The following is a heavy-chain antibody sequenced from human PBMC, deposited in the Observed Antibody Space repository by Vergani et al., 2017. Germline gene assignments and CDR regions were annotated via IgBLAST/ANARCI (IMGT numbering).Heavy chain of an antibody. D-gene: IGHD3-3*01. Sequence: EVQLLESGGGLVQPGGTLRLSCAASGFTFSSYAMSWVRQAPGKGLEWVSAISGSGGSTYYADSVKGRFTISRDNSKNTLYLQMNSLRAEDTAVYYCAXGKGYDFWSGYYSDHYYYYYMDVWGKGTTVTVSS. J-gene: IGHJ6*03. CDR2: ISGSGGST. CDR3: AXGKGYDFWSGYYSDHYYYYYMDV. CDR1: GFTFSSYA. V-gene: IGHV3-23*01.